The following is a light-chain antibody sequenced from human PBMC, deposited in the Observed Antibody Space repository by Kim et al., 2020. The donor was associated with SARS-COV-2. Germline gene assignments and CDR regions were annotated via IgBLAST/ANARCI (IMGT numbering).Light chain of an antibody. V-gene: IGKV1-5*03. CDR1: QRVGGW. J-gene: IGKJ4*01. CDR2: KAS. CDR3: QQYNNYPLT. Sequence: ASVGDRVIITCRASQRVGGWLAWYQHKPGRAPRLLMSKASTLQTGVPSRCSGTDSGTEFTLTISSLQPDDFATYYCQQYNNYPLTFGAGTKVDIK.